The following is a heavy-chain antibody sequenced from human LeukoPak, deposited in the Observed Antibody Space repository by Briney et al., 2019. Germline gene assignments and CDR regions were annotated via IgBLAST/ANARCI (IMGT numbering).Heavy chain of an antibody. D-gene: IGHD6-13*01. Sequence: PGGSLRLSCAASGFTFSSYAMSWVRQAPGKGLEWVSSISSSSYIYYADSVKGRFTISRDNAKNSLYLQMNSLRAEDTAVYYCASSGIAAAFDYWGQGTLVTVSS. V-gene: IGHV3-21*01. CDR1: GFTFSSYA. J-gene: IGHJ4*02. CDR3: ASSGIAAAFDY. CDR2: ISSSSYI.